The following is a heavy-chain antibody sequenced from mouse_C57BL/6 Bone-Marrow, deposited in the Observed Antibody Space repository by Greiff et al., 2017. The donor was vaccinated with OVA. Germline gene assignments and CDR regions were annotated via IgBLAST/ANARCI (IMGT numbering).Heavy chain of an antibody. CDR1: GYTFTSYW. D-gene: IGHD1-3*01. J-gene: IGHJ4*01. V-gene: IGHV1-61*01. CDR2: IYPSDSET. CDR3: ARLSEEGLDY. Sequence: VQLQQPGAELVRPGSSVKLSCKASGYTFTSYWMDWVKQRPGQGLEWIGNIYPSDSETHYNQKFKDKATLTADKSSNTAYMQVNSLTSADSAVYYCARLSEEGLDYWGQGTSVTVSS.